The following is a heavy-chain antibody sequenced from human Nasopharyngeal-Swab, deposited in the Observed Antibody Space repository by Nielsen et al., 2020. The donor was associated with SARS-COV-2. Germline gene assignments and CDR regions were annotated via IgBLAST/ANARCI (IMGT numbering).Heavy chain of an antibody. J-gene: IGHJ6*02. Sequence: SETLSLTCAIYGGSFSGYYWSWIRQPPGKGLEWIGYIYYSGSTYYNPSLKSRVTISVDTSKNQFSLKLSSVTAADTAVYYCARDRTGYSSSWYYYYYGMDVWGQGTTVTVSS. CDR1: GGSFSGYY. CDR2: IYYSGST. V-gene: IGHV4-59*01. CDR3: ARDRTGYSSSWYYYYYGMDV. D-gene: IGHD6-13*01.